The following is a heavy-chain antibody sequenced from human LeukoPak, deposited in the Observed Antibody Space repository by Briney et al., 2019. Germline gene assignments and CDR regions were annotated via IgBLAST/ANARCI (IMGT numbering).Heavy chain of an antibody. V-gene: IGHV3-33*08. D-gene: IGHD4-17*01. CDR2: IWYDGSKK. CDR3: AREISVTPGALDI. CDR1: GFTVSSTY. J-gene: IGHJ3*02. Sequence: GGSLRLSCAASGFTVSSTYMSWVRQAPGRGLEWVAVIWYDGSKKYYGDSVKGRFTVSRDDSENTLYLQMNSLKAEDTAVYYCAREISVTPGALDIWGQGTMVTVSS.